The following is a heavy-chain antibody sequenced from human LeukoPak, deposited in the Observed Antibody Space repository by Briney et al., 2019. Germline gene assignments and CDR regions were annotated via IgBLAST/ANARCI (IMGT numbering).Heavy chain of an antibody. D-gene: IGHD2-2*01. CDR2: INPNSGGT. CDR3: ARAGDGYYSSTSCYQRWFDP. CDR1: GYTFTGYC. Sequence: ASVKVSCKASGYTFTGYCMHWVRQAPGQGLEWMGWINPNSGGTNYAQKFQGRVTMTRDTSISTAYMELSRLRSDDTAVYYCARAGDGYYSSTSCYQRWFDPWGQGTLVTVSS. V-gene: IGHV1-2*02. J-gene: IGHJ5*02.